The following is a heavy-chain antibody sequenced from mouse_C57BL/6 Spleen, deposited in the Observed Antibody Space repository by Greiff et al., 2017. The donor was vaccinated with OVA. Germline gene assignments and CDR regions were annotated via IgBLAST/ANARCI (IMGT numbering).Heavy chain of an antibody. D-gene: IGHD1-1*01. V-gene: IGHV5-12*01. CDR3: AREATTVESHWYFDV. Sequence: EVQRVESGGGLVQPGGSLKLSCAASGFTFSDYYMYWVRQTPEKRLEWVAYISNGGGSTYYPDTVKGRFTISRDNAKNTLYLQMSRLKSEDTAMYYCAREATTVESHWYFDVWGTGTTVTVSS. J-gene: IGHJ1*03. CDR1: GFTFSDYY. CDR2: ISNGGGST.